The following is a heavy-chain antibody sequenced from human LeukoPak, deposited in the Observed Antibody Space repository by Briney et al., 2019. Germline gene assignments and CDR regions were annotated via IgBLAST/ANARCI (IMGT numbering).Heavy chain of an antibody. J-gene: IGHJ4*02. CDR2: IHPNSGGT. Sequence: ASVKVSCKASGYTFTGYYMHWVRQAPGQGLEWMGWIHPNSGGTNYAQKFQGRVTMTRDTSISTAYMELSRLRSDDTAVYYCARGAVAANYFDYWGQGTLVTVSS. D-gene: IGHD6-19*01. CDR1: GYTFTGYY. V-gene: IGHV1-2*02. CDR3: ARGAVAANYFDY.